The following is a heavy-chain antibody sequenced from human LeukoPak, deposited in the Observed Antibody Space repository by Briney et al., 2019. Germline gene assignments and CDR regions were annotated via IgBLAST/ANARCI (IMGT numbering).Heavy chain of an antibody. CDR2: IDESGHST. CDR1: GSSFKNYA. D-gene: IGHD3/OR15-3a*01. Sequence: GGSLRLTCAGSGSSFKNYAMSWVRQTPGKGLEWVAGIDESGHSTYYPALVRCRFTISRDSSGMCLQLGSLSAEVSAMYYCAKSMAGDFSTPYHPKFFDSWGQGSLVAVSS. J-gene: IGHJ5*01. V-gene: IGHV3-23*01. CDR3: AKSMAGDFSTPYHPKFFDS.